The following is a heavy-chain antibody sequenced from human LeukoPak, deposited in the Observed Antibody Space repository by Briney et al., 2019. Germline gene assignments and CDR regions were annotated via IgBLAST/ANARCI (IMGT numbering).Heavy chain of an antibody. Sequence: PGGSLRLSCAASGFTFSNNTMNWVRQAPGKGLEWISSISHTGTYIYYADSLKGRFTISRDNAKNSLYLQMNSLRAEDTAVYYCARDRRAVAGTAGDFDYWGQGTLVTVSS. CDR1: GFTFSNNT. V-gene: IGHV3-21*01. CDR3: ARDRRAVAGTAGDFDY. D-gene: IGHD6-19*01. J-gene: IGHJ4*02. CDR2: ISHTGTYI.